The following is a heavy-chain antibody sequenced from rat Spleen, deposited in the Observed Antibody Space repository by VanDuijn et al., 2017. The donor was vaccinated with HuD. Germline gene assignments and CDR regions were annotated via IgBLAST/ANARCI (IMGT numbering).Heavy chain of an antibody. CDR3: ATGGGGYSPSWFAY. CDR1: GFTFSDYG. Sequence: EVQLVESGGGLVQPGRSLKLSCAASGFTFSDYGVAWVRQAPTKGLEWVATISYGDSSGHSSTYSRDSVKGRFTISSDNAKTTLYLQMVSLRSEDTATYYCATGGGGYSPSWFAYWGQGTLVTVSS. CDR2: ISYGDSSGHSST. J-gene: IGHJ3*01. D-gene: IGHD1-11*01. V-gene: IGHV5-29*01.